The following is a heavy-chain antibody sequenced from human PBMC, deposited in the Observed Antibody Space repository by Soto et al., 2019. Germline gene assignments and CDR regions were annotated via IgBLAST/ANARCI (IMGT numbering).Heavy chain of an antibody. CDR3: ARDKGVTSLAY. D-gene: IGHD2-2*01. CDR1: GMSFRDSG. J-gene: IGHJ4*02. CDR2: IWSDGNSK. V-gene: IGHV3-33*01. Sequence: QVQLVQSEGGVVQPGRSLRLSCVMSGMSFRDSGMHWVRQAPGKGLDWVAMIWSDGNSKFYADSVQGRFTVSRDNSMDTLYLQMTSLRPEDTAIYYCARDKGVTSLAYWGQGTLVTVSS.